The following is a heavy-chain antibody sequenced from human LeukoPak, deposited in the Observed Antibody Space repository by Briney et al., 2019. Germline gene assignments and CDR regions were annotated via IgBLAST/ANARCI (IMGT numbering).Heavy chain of an antibody. CDR3: ARDDDIVATGRKFDY. CDR1: GYTFTSYG. Sequence: ASVKVSCKASGYTFTSYGISWVRQAPGQGLEWMGWISAYNGNTNYAQKLQGRVTMTTDTSTSTAYMELRSLRSDDTAVYYCARDDDIVATGRKFDYWGQGTLVTVSS. CDR2: ISAYNGNT. V-gene: IGHV1-18*01. D-gene: IGHD5-12*01. J-gene: IGHJ4*02.